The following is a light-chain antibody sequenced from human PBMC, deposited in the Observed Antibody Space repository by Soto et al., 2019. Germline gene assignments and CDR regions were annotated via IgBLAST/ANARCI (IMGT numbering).Light chain of an antibody. CDR1: SSDVGGYNY. CDR2: DVX. CDR3: SSYTSSSTYV. J-gene: IGLJ1*01. V-gene: IGLV2-14*01. Sequence: QSALTQPASVSGSPGQSIAISCTGTSSDVGGYNYVSWYQQHPGKAPXLMVYDVXNRPSXVSXRFXXXXXXXTAXLTXSGLQAEDEADYYCSSYTSSSTYVFGTGTKVTVL.